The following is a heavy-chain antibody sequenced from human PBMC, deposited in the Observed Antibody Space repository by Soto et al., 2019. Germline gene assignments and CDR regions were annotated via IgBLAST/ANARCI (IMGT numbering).Heavy chain of an antibody. CDR1: GYRFITYG. V-gene: IGHV1-18*01. Sequence: GASVKVSCKASGYRFITYGVSWVRQAPGQGLDWLGWISTYNGNTRYAERLQGRVTMTTDTTTNTAYMELRNLRSDDTAVYYCARGPTDYYDNSANYFLDYWGQGTLVTSPQ. CDR3: ARGPTDYYDNSANYFLDY. CDR2: ISTYNGNT. J-gene: IGHJ4*02. D-gene: IGHD3-22*01.